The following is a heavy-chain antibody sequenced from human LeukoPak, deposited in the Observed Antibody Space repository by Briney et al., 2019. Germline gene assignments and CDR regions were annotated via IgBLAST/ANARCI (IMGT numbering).Heavy chain of an antibody. D-gene: IGHD3-3*01. CDR2: INPSGGST. Sequence: ASVTVSCTASGYTFTSYYMHWVRQAPGQGLEWMGIINPSGGSTSYAQKFQGRVTMTRDTSTSTVYMELSSLRSEDTAVYYCARAINEYYDFWSGKYYGMDVWGQGTTVTVSS. J-gene: IGHJ6*02. CDR1: GYTFTSYY. V-gene: IGHV1-46*01. CDR3: ARAINEYYDFWSGKYYGMDV.